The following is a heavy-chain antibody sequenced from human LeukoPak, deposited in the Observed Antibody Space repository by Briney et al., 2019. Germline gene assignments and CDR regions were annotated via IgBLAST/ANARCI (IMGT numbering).Heavy chain of an antibody. V-gene: IGHV3-23*01. CDR3: AKSVVMAVAVREFDY. CDR2: ISGSGGST. CDR1: GFTFSSYA. D-gene: IGHD2-15*01. J-gene: IGHJ4*02. Sequence: GGSLRLSCAASGFTFSSYAMSWVRQAPGKGLEWVSAISGSGGSTYYADSVKGRFTISRDNSKNTLYLQMNSLRAEDTAVYYCAKSVVMAVAVREFDYWGQGTLVTVSS.